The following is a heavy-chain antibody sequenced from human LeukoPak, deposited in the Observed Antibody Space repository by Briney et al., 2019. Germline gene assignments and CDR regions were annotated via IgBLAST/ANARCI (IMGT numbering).Heavy chain of an antibody. J-gene: IGHJ4*02. CDR3: ARGGNRGLLWFGEPLDY. D-gene: IGHD3-10*01. V-gene: IGHV3-30-3*01. CDR1: GFTFSSYA. CDR2: ISYDGSNK. Sequence: PGGSLRLSCAASGFTFSSYAMHWVRQAPGKGLEWVAVISYDGSNKYYADSVKGRFTISRDNAKNSLYLQMNSLRAEDTAVYYCARGGNRGLLWFGEPLDYWGQGTLVTVSS.